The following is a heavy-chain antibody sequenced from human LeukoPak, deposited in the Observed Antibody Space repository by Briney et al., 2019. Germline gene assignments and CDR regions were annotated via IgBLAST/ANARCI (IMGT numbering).Heavy chain of an antibody. V-gene: IGHV3-20*04. CDR2: ITWNGGTT. CDR1: GFTFDDYG. J-gene: IGHJ4*02. Sequence: GGSLRLSCAASGFTFDDYGMSWVRQAPGKGLEWICDITWNGGTTGYVDSVKGRFTISRDNAKNSLYLQMNSLRVEDTGLYYCARTPGIAAAIDYWGRGALVTVSS. CDR3: ARTPGIAAAIDY. D-gene: IGHD6-13*01.